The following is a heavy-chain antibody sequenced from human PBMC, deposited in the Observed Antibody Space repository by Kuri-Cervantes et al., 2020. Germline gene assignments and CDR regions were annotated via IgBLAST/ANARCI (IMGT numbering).Heavy chain of an antibody. V-gene: IGHV3-13*01. CDR2: IGTAGDT. CDR1: GFTFSSYD. J-gene: IGHJ6*02. CDR3: ARAGRGYSYGFLLSSEAYGMDV. D-gene: IGHD5-18*01. Sequence: GGSLRLSCAASGFTFSSYDMHWVRQATGKGLEWVSAIGTAGDTYYPGSVKGRFTISRENAKNSLYLQMNSLRAGDTAVHYCARAGRGYSYGFLLSSEAYGMDVWGQGTTVTVSS.